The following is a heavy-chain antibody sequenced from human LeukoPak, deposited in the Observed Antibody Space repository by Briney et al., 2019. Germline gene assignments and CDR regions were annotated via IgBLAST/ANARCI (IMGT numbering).Heavy chain of an antibody. V-gene: IGHV4-34*01. J-gene: IGHJ4*02. CDR1: GGSFSGYY. CDR3: AKTGGYSSGWSDY. CDR2: INHSGST. Sequence: TSETLSLTCAVYGGSFSGYYWSWIRQPPGKGLEWIGEINHSGSTNYNPSLKSRVTISVDTSKNQFSLKLSSVTAADTAVYYCAKTGGYSSGWSDYWGQGTLVTVSS. D-gene: IGHD6-19*01.